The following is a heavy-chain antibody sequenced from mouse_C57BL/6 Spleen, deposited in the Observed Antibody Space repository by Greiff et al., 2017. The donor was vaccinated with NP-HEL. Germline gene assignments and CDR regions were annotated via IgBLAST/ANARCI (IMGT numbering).Heavy chain of an antibody. D-gene: IGHD3-2*02. CDR3: ASLRETYYFDY. V-gene: IGHV5-4*01. Sequence: DVQLQESGGGLVKPGGSLKLSCAASGFTFSSYAMSWVRQTPEKRLEWVATISDGGSYTYYPDNVKGRFTISRDNAKNNLYLQMSHLKSEDTAMYYCASLRETYYFDYWGQGTTLTVSS. CDR1: GFTFSSYA. CDR2: ISDGGSYT. J-gene: IGHJ2*01.